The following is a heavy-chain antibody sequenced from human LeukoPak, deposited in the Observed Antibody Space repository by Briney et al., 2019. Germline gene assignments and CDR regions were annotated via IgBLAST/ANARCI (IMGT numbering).Heavy chain of an antibody. V-gene: IGHV3-7*04. J-gene: IGHJ6*02. CDR2: VKQGGNDK. Sequence: GGSLRLSCATSGFTFSSYWMSWVRQAPGKGLEWVANVKQGGNDKYYVDSVKGRFTISRDDAKNSLYLQMSSLRAEDTAVYYCARGGYYYGSGSYYNYYYGMDVWGQGTTVTVSS. CDR1: GFTFSSYW. D-gene: IGHD3-10*01. CDR3: ARGGYYYGSGSYYNYYYGMDV.